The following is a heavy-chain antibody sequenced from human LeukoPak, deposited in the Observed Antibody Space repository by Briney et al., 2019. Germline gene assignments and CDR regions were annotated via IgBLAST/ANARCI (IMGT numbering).Heavy chain of an antibody. J-gene: IGHJ4*02. Sequence: GESLKISCKGSGFSFTTYWIGWVRQMPGKGLEWMGIIYPGDSDTIYSPFFQGQVPISAEKSISTAFLQWNSLKASDTAMYYCARSPTVTIVLDFWGQGTLVTVSS. CDR3: ARSPTVTIVLDF. CDR2: IYPGDSDT. D-gene: IGHD4-17*01. CDR1: GFSFTTYW. V-gene: IGHV5-51*01.